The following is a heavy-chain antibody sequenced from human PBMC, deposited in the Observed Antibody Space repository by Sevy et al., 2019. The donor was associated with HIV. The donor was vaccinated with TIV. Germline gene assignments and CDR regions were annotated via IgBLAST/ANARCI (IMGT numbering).Heavy chain of an antibody. CDR1: GFTFNSYA. V-gene: IGHV3-23*01. D-gene: IGHD3-10*01. CDR2: ISTGGGFT. CDR3: AKDFLSPNYYGTQFDF. Sequence: GGSLRLSCATSGFTFNSYAMSWVRQAPGKGLEWVSTISTGGGFTYYADSVKGRFSISRDNFNNTLFLQMNSLRADDTAMYNCAKDFLSPNYYGTQFDFWGQGTVVTVSS. J-gene: IGHJ4*02.